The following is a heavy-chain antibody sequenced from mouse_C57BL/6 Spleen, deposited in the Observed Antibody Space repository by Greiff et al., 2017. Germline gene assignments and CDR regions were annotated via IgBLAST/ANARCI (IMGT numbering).Heavy chain of an antibody. V-gene: IGHV3-6*01. Sequence: EVKLQESGPGLVKPSQSLSLTCSVTGYSFTSGYYWNWIRQLPGNKLEWMGYISYDGSNNYNPSLKNRISITRDTSKNQFFLKLNSVTTEDTATYYCARGRGYGSSFDYWGQGTTLTVSS. CDR3: ARGRGYGSSFDY. D-gene: IGHD1-1*01. CDR2: ISYDGSN. J-gene: IGHJ2*01. CDR1: GYSFTSGYY.